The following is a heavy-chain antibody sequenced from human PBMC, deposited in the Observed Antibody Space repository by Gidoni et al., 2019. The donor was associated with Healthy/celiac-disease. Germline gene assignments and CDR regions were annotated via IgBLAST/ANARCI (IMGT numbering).Heavy chain of an antibody. V-gene: IGHV3-23*01. CDR2: ISGSGGST. D-gene: IGHD6-19*01. J-gene: IGHJ4*02. CDR1: GFRFRRFS. Sequence: EVLLLESGGGLVQPGRSLGLSCSGSGFRFRRFSMYLACQSSGAGGGVRQAPGKGREWVSTISGSGGSTFYADSVKGRFTVSRDNSKNTLYLQMNSLRAEDTAIYYCAKDTAELTSSAWSPFDSWGQGTLVTVSS. CDR3: AKDTAELTSSAWSPFDS.